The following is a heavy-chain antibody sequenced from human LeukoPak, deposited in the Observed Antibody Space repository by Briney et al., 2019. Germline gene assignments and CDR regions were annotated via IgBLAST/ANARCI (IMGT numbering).Heavy chain of an antibody. Sequence: GGSLRLSCAASGFTFSSYAMHWVRQAPGKGLEWVAVISYDGSNKYYADSVKGRFTISRDNAKNSLYLQMNSLRADDTAVYYCATPPPWIQLWSSFDYWGQGTLVTVSS. CDR2: ISYDGSNK. D-gene: IGHD5-18*01. J-gene: IGHJ4*02. V-gene: IGHV3-30-3*01. CDR1: GFTFSSYA. CDR3: ATPPPWIQLWSSFDY.